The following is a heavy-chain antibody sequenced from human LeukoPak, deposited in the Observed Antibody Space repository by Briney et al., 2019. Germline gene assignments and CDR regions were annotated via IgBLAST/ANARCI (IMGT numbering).Heavy chain of an antibody. CDR3: AGGQDVAGWI. CDR2: INHSGST. J-gene: IGHJ4*02. Sequence: NTSETLSLTCAVYGGSFSGYYWSWIRQPPGKGLEWIGEINHSGSTNYNPSLKSRVTISVDTSKNQFSLKLSSVTAADTAVYYCAGGQDVAGWIWGQGTLVTVSS. CDR1: GGSFSGYY. D-gene: IGHD6-19*01. V-gene: IGHV4-34*01.